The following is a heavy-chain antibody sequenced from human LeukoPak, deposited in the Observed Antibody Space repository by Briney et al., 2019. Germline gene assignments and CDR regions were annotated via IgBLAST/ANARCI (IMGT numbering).Heavy chain of an antibody. D-gene: IGHD4-23*01. CDR3: ARESDYGGNPSDYYHYYYMDV. J-gene: IGHJ6*03. CDR2: ISAYNGNT. CDR1: GYTFTSYG. V-gene: IGHV1-18*01. Sequence: GASVKVSCKASGYTFTSYGISWVRQAPGQGLEWMGWISAYNGNTNYAQKLQCRVTMTTDTSTSTAYMELRSLRSDDTAVYYCARESDYGGNPSDYYHYYYMDVWGKGTTVTVSS.